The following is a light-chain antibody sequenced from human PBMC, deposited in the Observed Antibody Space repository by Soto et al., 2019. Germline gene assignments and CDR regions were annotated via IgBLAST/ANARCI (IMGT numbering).Light chain of an antibody. Sequence: IQMTQSPSSVSASVGDSVTITCRASQGISSWLAWYQQKXGKAPKLLMYDASNLESGVPSRFRGSGSGTEFTLTISSLQPDDFATYYCQQYNSYPITFGQGTRLEIK. CDR2: DAS. CDR3: QQYNSYPIT. V-gene: IGKV1-5*01. J-gene: IGKJ5*01. CDR1: QGISSW.